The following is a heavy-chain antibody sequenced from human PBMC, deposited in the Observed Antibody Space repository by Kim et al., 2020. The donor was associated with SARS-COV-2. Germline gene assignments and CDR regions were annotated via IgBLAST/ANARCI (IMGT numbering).Heavy chain of an antibody. D-gene: IGHD6-13*01. CDR3: ARVIPRWYYFDH. CDR1: GGSISSYY. CDR2: IFYSGST. Sequence: SETLSLTCTVSGGSISSYYWSWIRQPPGKGLEWIGYIFYSGSTNYNPSLKSRVTISVDTSKNQFSLKLSSVTAADTAVYYCARVIPRWYYFDHWGRGTLVTVSS. J-gene: IGHJ4*02. V-gene: IGHV4-59*13.